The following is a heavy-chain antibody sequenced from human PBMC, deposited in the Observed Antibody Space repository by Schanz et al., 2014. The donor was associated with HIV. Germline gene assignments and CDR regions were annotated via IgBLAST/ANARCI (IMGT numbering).Heavy chain of an antibody. CDR1: GFNFNNYA. CDR3: VRLMSSDYDFYHYGMDV. CDR2: ISESGGRT. J-gene: IGHJ6*02. D-gene: IGHD4-17*01. V-gene: IGHV3-23*04. Sequence: VHLVESGGGVVQPWRSLRLSCAASGFNFNNYAMTWVRQAPGKGLEWVSSISESGGRTYYADSVNGRFTISRDNSKNTLYLQMNSLRAEDTAVYYCVRLMSSDYDFYHYGMDVWGQGTTVIVSS.